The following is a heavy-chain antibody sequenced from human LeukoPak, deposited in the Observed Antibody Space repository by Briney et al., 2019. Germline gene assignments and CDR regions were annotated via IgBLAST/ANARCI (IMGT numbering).Heavy chain of an antibody. CDR2: IYYSGST. D-gene: IGHD4-17*01. Sequence: PSETLSLTCTVSGGSISSYYWSWIRQPPGKGLEWIGYIYYSGSTNYNPSLKSRVTISVDTSKNQFSLKLSSVTAADTAVYYRARLYGDHGAFDIWGQGTMVTVSS. J-gene: IGHJ3*02. V-gene: IGHV4-59*08. CDR1: GGSISSYY. CDR3: ARLYGDHGAFDI.